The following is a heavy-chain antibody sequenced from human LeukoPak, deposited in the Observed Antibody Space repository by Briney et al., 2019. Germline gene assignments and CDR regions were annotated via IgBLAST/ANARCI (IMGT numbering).Heavy chain of an antibody. CDR3: ARGGVAVAGTCQH. D-gene: IGHD6-19*01. V-gene: IGHV4-34*01. CDR2: INHSGST. J-gene: IGHJ1*01. Sequence: PSETLSLTCAVYGGSFSGYYWSWIRQPPGKGLEWIGEINHSGSTNYNPSLKSRVTISVDTSKNQFSLKLSSVTAADTAVYYCARGGVAVAGTCQHWGQGTPVTVSS. CDR1: GGSFSGYY.